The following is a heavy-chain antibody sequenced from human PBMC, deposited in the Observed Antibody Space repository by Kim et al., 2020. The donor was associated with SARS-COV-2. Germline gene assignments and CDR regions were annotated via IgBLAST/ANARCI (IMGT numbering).Heavy chain of an antibody. Sequence: GESLKISCKGSGYSFTSYWIGWVRQMPGKGLEWMGIIYPGDSDTRYSPSFQGQVTISADKSISTAYLQWSSLKASDTAMYYCARHRGGSYFNKYYYYYGMDVWGQGTTVTVSS. V-gene: IGHV5-51*01. CDR1: GYSFTSYW. CDR3: ARHRGGSYFNKYYYYYGMDV. D-gene: IGHD1-26*01. CDR2: IYPGDSDT. J-gene: IGHJ6*02.